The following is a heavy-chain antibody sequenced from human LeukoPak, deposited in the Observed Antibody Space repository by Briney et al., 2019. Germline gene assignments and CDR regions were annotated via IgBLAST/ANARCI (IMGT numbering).Heavy chain of an antibody. Sequence: PSETLSLTCTVSSGSISSSSYYWGWIRRPPGKGLEWIGSISYSGSTYYNPSLKSRVTISVDTSKNQFSLKLSSVTAADTAVYYCARQDPVFDYWGQGTLVTVSS. V-gene: IGHV4-39*01. CDR2: ISYSGST. CDR1: SGSISSSSYY. CDR3: ARQDPVFDY. J-gene: IGHJ4*02.